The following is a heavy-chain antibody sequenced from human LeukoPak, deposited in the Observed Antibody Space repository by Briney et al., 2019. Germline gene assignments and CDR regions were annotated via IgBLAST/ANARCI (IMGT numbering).Heavy chain of an antibody. CDR2: ISGSGDST. V-gene: IGHV3-23*01. Sequence: PGGSLRLSCAASGFAFSSYAMSWVRQAPGKGLEWVSAISGSGDSTYYADSVKGRFTISRDNAKNSLYLQMNSLRAEDTAVYYCVRRKFYSTYDPFDYWGQGTLVTVSS. CDR3: VRRKFYSTYDPFDY. J-gene: IGHJ4*02. CDR1: GFAFSSYA. D-gene: IGHD5-12*01.